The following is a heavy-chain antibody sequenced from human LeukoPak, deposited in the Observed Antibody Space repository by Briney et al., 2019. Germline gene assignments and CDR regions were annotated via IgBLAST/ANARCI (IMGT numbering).Heavy chain of an antibody. CDR2: IKQDGTEK. CDR3: AKGWSFDI. J-gene: IGHJ3*02. D-gene: IGHD2-15*01. CDR1: GFTFSTFW. Sequence: GGSLRLSCVASGFTFSTFWMTWVRQAPGKVLEWVDNIKQDGTEKYYVDSVKGRFTISRDNAKNSLYVQMDSLRAEDTAVYYCAKGWSFDIRGQGTMVTVTS. V-gene: IGHV3-7*01.